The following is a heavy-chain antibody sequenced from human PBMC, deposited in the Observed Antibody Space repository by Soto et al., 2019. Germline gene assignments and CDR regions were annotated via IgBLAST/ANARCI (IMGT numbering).Heavy chain of an antibody. CDR1: GFTFSSYS. J-gene: IGHJ6*02. D-gene: IGHD6-19*01. V-gene: IGHV3-21*01. Sequence: GGSLRLSCAASGFTFSSYSMNWVRQAPGKGLEWVSSISSSSSYIYYADSVKGRFTISRDNAKNSLYLQMNSLRAEDTAVYYCAILGTVAGTAYYYYGMDVWGQGTTVTVSS. CDR2: ISSSSSYI. CDR3: AILGTVAGTAYYYYGMDV.